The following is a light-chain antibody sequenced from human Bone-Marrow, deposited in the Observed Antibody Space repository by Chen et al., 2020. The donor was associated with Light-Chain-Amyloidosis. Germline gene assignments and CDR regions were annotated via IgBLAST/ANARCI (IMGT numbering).Light chain of an antibody. CDR3: ASWHDSLSGWV. CDR1: SSNIGSNF. Sequence: QSVLTQPPSASGTPGQRVTISCSGSSSNIGSNFVYWYQQLPGRAPKLLIYRNNQRPSGVPDRYSGSKSGTSASLAISGLRSEDEADYDCASWHDSLSGWVFGGGTKLTVL. J-gene: IGLJ3*02. V-gene: IGLV1-47*01. CDR2: RNN.